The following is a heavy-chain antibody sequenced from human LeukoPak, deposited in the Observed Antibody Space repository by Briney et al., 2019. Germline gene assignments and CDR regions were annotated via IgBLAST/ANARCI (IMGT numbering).Heavy chain of an antibody. CDR1: GFTVSSNS. D-gene: IGHD3-3*01. V-gene: IGHV3-53*01. Sequence: GGSLRLSCTVSGFTVSSNSMSWVRQAPGKGLEWVSFIYSGGNTHYSDSVKGRFTISRDNSKNTLYLQMNSLRAEDTALYYCARDESIFGVVIKDYWGQGTLVTVSS. J-gene: IGHJ4*02. CDR3: ARDESIFGVVIKDY. CDR2: IYSGGNT.